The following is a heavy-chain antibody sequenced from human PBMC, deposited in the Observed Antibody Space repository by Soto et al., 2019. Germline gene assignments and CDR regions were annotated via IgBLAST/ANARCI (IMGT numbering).Heavy chain of an antibody. CDR3: AKREGNTYGLFH. V-gene: IGHV3-74*01. CDR1: GFSFSNYW. J-gene: IGHJ4*02. D-gene: IGHD5-18*01. Sequence: EVQLVESGGGLVQPGGSLRLSCAASGFSFSNYWIHWVRQAPGKGLVWVSRIKTDGSSTDYAASVKGRFTISRDIAKNTLYLQMNSLTAEDTAVYYCAKREGNTYGLFHWGQGTLVTVSS. CDR2: IKTDGSST.